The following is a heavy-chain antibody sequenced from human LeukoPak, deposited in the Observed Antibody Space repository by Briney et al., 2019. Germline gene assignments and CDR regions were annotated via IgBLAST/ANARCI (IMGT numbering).Heavy chain of an antibody. Sequence: ASVKVSCKASGYTFTSYAMHWVRQAPGQRLEWMGWINAGNGNTKYSQKFQGRVTNTRDTSASTAYMELSSLRSEDTAVYYCAREWDYGDYYYYYGMDVWGQGTTVTVSS. V-gene: IGHV1-3*01. J-gene: IGHJ6*02. CDR1: GYTFTSYA. CDR2: INAGNGNT. D-gene: IGHD4-17*01. CDR3: AREWDYGDYYYYYGMDV.